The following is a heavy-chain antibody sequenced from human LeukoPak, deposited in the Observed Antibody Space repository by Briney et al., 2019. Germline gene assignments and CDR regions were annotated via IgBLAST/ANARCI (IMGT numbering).Heavy chain of an antibody. Sequence: SGGSLRLSCAASGFTFSSYWMRWVRQAPGKGLEWVANIKQDGSEKYYVDSVKGRFTISRDNAKNSLYLQMNSLRAEDTAVYYCASGDYDFWSGYFDYWGQGALGTVSS. D-gene: IGHD3-3*01. V-gene: IGHV3-7*01. CDR3: ASGDYDFWSGYFDY. CDR1: GFTFSSYW. CDR2: IKQDGSEK. J-gene: IGHJ4*02.